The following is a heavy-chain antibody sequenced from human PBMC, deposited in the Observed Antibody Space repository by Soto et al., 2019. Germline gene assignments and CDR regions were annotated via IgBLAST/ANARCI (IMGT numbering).Heavy chain of an antibody. Sequence: GGSMRLSCAAAEFIFDDYCMSWVRQAPGKGLEWVSGINWNGANTNYGDSVKGRFTISRDNAKNSLYLQMNSLRDEDTAFYYCARDKGYGDYSWYFDNWGQGTLVTVSS. CDR2: INWNGANT. V-gene: IGHV3-20*04. D-gene: IGHD4-17*01. J-gene: IGHJ4*02. CDR3: ARDKGYGDYSWYFDN. CDR1: EFIFDDYC.